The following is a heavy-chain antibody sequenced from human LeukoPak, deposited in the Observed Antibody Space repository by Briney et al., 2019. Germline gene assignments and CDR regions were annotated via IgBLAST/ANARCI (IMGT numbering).Heavy chain of an antibody. J-gene: IGHJ4*02. CDR2: IYPGDSET. CDR1: GYKFTNYW. Sequence: GESLKISCKASGYKFTNYWVGWVRQMPGKGLEWMTIIYPGDSETRYSPSFQGQVTISADKSIGTMYLQWSSLKASDTAMYYCARALRTGQGDYVPVLWGQGTLVIVSS. D-gene: IGHD4-17*01. V-gene: IGHV5-51*01. CDR3: ARALRTGQGDYVPVL.